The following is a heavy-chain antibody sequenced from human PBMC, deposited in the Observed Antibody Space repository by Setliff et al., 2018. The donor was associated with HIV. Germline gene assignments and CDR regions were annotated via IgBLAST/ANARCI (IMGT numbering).Heavy chain of an antibody. CDR2: INPNSSDT. J-gene: IGHJ4*02. CDR3: ARRVPPIPSGDLDY. CDR1: GYTFTDYY. V-gene: IGHV1-2*02. Sequence: GASVKVSCKASGYTFTDYYIHWVRQAPRQGLEWMGWINPNSSDTNYAQKFQGRVTMTRDTSISTAYMDLSRLRSDDTAVYYCARRVPPIPSGDLDYWGQGTLVTVSS. D-gene: IGHD4-17*01.